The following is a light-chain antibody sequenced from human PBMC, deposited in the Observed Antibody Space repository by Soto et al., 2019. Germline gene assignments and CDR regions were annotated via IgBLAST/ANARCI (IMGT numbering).Light chain of an antibody. J-gene: IGKJ1*01. V-gene: IGKV3-20*01. CDR3: QQYCCSPKS. Sequence: EIVLAQSPFTLSFSPWEICTLSFMARQSVTSNYLAWYQQKPGQAPRLLIFNASTRATGIPDRFSGSGSGTDFTLTISTLEPEDFAVYYCQQYCCSPKSFGQGTKVDIK. CDR2: NAS. CDR1: QSVTSNY.